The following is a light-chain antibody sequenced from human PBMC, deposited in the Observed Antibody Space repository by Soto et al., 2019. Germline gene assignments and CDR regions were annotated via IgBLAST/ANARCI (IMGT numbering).Light chain of an antibody. J-gene: IGKJ1*01. Sequence: EIVLTQSPGTLSVSSGEGATLSCRASQSVSSNLAWYQQKPGQAPRLLIHDASSRATGIPDRFSGSGSGTDFTLTISSLQPDDFATYYCQQYNTFPWTFGQGTKV. CDR2: DAS. CDR1: QSVSSN. CDR3: QQYNTFPWT. V-gene: IGKV3D-15*01.